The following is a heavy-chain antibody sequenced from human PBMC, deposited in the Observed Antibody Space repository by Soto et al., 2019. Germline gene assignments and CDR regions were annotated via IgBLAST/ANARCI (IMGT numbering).Heavy chain of an antibody. J-gene: IGHJ3*02. CDR3: ALDWGRYYDSSEDAFDI. CDR2: INSDGSST. Sequence: GSLRLSCAASGFTFSSYWMHWVRQAPGKGLAWVSRINSDGSSTSYADSVKGRFTIARDNAKNTLYLQMNSLRAEDTAVYYCALDWGRYYDSSEDAFDIWGQGTMVTVSS. D-gene: IGHD3-22*01. V-gene: IGHV3-74*01. CDR1: GFTFSSYW.